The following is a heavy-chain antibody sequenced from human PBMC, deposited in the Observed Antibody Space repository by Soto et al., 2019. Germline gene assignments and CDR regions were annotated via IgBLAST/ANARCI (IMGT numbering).Heavy chain of an antibody. CDR1: GFTFSDHY. Sequence: GGSLRLSCAASGFTFSDHYMDWVRQAPGKGLEWVGRTRNKANSYTTEYAASVKGRFTISRDDSKNSLYLQMNSLKTEDTAVYYCARVIVVVPAAIPSDAFDIWGQETMVTVSS. CDR2: TRNKANSYTT. V-gene: IGHV3-72*01. D-gene: IGHD2-2*01. J-gene: IGHJ3*02. CDR3: ARVIVVVPAAIPSDAFDI.